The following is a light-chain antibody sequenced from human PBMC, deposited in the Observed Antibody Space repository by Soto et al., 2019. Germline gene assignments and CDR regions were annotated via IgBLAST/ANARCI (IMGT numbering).Light chain of an antibody. CDR2: EGS. CDR1: SSDVGSYNL. J-gene: IGLJ1*01. V-gene: IGLV2-23*01. Sequence: ALPQPASVSWSPGQSITISCTGTSSDVGSYNLVSWYQQHPGKAPKLMIYEGSKRPSGVSSRFSGSKSGNTASLTISGLQAEDEADYYCSSYAGSGTFYVFGTGTKVTVL. CDR3: SSYAGSGTFYV.